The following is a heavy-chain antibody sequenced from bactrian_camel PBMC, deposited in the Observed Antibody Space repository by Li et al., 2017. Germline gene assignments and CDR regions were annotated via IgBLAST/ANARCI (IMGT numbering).Heavy chain of an antibody. CDR2: FDSDGRA. D-gene: IGHD5*01. CDR1: RFSNYC. Sequence: DVQLVESGGGSVQAGGSLRLSCAATRFSNYCMGWFRQAPGKEREMVALFDSDGRATYAESAKGRFTGSKDSAKNTLYLQMNQLTTEDSGQYVCAAEGLIRQGKCYNAGLRELDFSYWGQGTQVTVS. V-gene: IGHV3S67*01. J-gene: IGHJ6*01. CDR3: AAEGLIRQGKCYNAGLRELDFSY.